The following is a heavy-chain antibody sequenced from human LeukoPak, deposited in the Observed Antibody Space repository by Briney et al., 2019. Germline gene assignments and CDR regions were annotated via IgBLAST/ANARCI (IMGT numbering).Heavy chain of an antibody. D-gene: IGHD3-3*01. Sequence: GGSLRLSCAASGFTFSTYAMNWVRQAPGKGLEWVSAINGDGGTTYYAGSVKGRFTISRDNSKNTMYLQMNSLRAGDTAIYYCARDSGYDLWSGYVNWFDPWGQGTLVTVSS. J-gene: IGHJ5*02. CDR1: GFTFSTYA. CDR2: INGDGGTT. CDR3: ARDSGYDLWSGYVNWFDP. V-gene: IGHV3-23*01.